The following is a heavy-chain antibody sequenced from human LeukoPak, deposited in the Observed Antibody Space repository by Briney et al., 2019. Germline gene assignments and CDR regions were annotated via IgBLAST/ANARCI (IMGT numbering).Heavy chain of an antibody. D-gene: IGHD3-16*02. V-gene: IGHV4-59*08. J-gene: IGHJ4*02. CDR3: ARQDRDYDYVWGSYRTYYFDY. Sequence: KPSETLSLTCTVSGGSISSYYWSWIRQPPGKGLEWIGYIYYSGSTNYNPSLKSRVTISVDTSKNQFSLKLSSVTAADTAVYYCARQDRDYDYVWGSYRTYYFDYWGQGTLVTVSS. CDR1: GGSISSYY. CDR2: IYYSGST.